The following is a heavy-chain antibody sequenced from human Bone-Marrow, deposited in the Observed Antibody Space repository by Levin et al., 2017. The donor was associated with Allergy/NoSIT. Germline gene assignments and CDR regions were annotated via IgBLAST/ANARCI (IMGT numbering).Heavy chain of an antibody. CDR3: ASLRDHLY. CDR2: INPLLNTV. Sequence: KISCKTAGGTFRTYAINWVRQAPGQGLEWMGGINPLLNTVKYTEKFPGRVTITADESTSTVYLELSSLTFQDTAVYYCASLRDHLYWGQGTLVTVPS. CDR1: GGTFRTYA. D-gene: IGHD1-14*01. J-gene: IGHJ4*02. V-gene: IGHV1-69*01.